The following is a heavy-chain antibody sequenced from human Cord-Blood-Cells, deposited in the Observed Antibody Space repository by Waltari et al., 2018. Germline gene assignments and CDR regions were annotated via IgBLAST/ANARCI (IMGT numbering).Heavy chain of an antibody. D-gene: IGHD1-26*01. Sequence: QVQQVRSAAVVNKPGDSEQLACKAYGYSGSGYDLHWARQAPGQGLEWMGLSNPNSGGTNHAQKFQGRVTMTRDTSISTAYMELSRLRSDDTAVYYCARDRSGSYFDYWGQGTLVTVSS. J-gene: IGHJ4*02. V-gene: IGHV1-2*02. CDR1: GYSGSGYD. CDR2: SNPNSGGT. CDR3: ARDRSGSYFDY.